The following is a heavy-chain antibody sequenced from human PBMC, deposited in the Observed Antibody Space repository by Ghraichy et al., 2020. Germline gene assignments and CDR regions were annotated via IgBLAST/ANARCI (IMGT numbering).Heavy chain of an antibody. Sequence: SETLSLTCTVSGGSISSSSYFWGWIRQPPVKGLEWIGSIYYRGNTYYNPPLKSRVTISVDMSKNQFSLKLSSVTAADTAVYYCARISPSFGGVTRARVFTEFDYWGQGTLVTVSS. CDR3: ARISPSFGGVTRARVFTEFDY. CDR2: IYYRGNT. D-gene: IGHD3-16*01. V-gene: IGHV4-39*01. J-gene: IGHJ4*02. CDR1: GGSISSSSYF.